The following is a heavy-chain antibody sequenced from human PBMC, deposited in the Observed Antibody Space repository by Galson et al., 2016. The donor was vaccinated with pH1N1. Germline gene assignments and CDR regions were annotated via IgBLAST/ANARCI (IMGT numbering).Heavy chain of an antibody. CDR2: INTDTGNP. V-gene: IGHV7-4-1*02. J-gene: IGHJ4*02. CDR1: GYTFTHYA. D-gene: IGHD3-3*01. CDR3: GREGLSEVATDF. Sequence: SVKVSCKASGYTFTHYAVNWVRQAPGPGLEWMGWINTDTGNPTYAQDVTGRFVFSLDTSVNPTYLQINSLKVEDTAVYYWGREGLSEVATDFWGQGTLVTVSS.